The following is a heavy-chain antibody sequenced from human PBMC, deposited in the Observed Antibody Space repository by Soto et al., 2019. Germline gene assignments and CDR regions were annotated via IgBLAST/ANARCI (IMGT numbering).Heavy chain of an antibody. D-gene: IGHD6-13*01. Sequence: QVQLVESGGGVVQPGNSLRLSCAGSGFPFSAEAMHWVRQAPGKGLEWVAAISYDGNNKNHADSVKGRFTVSRDNSKNTLDLQIYSLRPEDTAVYYCARDYSSGWCLDYWGQGSLVTVSS. J-gene: IGHJ4*02. CDR1: GFPFSAEA. CDR2: ISYDGNNK. V-gene: IGHV3-30-3*01. CDR3: ARDYSSGWCLDY.